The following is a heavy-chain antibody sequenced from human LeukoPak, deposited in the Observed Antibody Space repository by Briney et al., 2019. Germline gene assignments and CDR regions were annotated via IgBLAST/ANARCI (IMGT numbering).Heavy chain of an antibody. V-gene: IGHV4-59*01. D-gene: IGHD2-21*01. CDR3: ARAYCGGGCYPPYNWFDP. J-gene: IGHJ5*02. CDR1: GGSISSYY. CDR2: IYYSGST. Sequence: PSETLSLTCTVSGGSISSYYWSWIRQPPGKGLEWIGYIYYSGSTNYNPSLKSRVTISVDTSKNQFSLKLSSVTAADTAVYYCARAYCGGGCYPPYNWFDPWGQGTLVTVSS.